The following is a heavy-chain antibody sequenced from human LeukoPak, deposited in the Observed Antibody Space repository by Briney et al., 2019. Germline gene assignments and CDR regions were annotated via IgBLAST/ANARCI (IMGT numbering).Heavy chain of an antibody. J-gene: IGHJ4*02. D-gene: IGHD2-21*02. CDR2: ISGSGRIL. Sequence: GGSLRLSCAASGFIFSSYEMSWVRQAPGKGLEWISYISGSGRILYYADSVKGRFTISRDNAKNSLYLQMNSLRAEDTAVYYCARGGHTPLSVVTAIQPFDYWGQGTLVTVSS. CDR3: ARGGHTPLSVVTAIQPFDY. CDR1: GFIFSSYE. V-gene: IGHV3-48*03.